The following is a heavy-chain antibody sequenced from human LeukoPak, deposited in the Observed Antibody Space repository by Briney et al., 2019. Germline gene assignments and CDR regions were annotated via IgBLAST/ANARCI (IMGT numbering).Heavy chain of an antibody. J-gene: IGHJ4*02. Sequence: PGGSLGLSRAASGFTFGNAWMSWVRQAAGKGLEWVGRMKSKTDGGTTDYAAPVKGRFTISRDDSKNTLYLQMNSLKTEDTAVYYCTTGIAAAGTDYWGQGTLVTVSS. V-gene: IGHV3-15*01. CDR2: MKSKTDGGTT. CDR1: GFTFGNAW. D-gene: IGHD6-13*01. CDR3: TTGIAAAGTDY.